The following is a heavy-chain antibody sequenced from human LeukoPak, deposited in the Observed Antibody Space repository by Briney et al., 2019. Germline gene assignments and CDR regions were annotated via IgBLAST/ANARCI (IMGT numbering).Heavy chain of an antibody. Sequence: GGSLRLSCAASGFTFKSYAMSWVGQAPGKGLEWVSGISGGGGSTYYADSVKGRFTISRDNSKKKLYLQMNSLRAEDTAVYYCAKDSRGYSGYDFDSWGQGSPVTVSS. V-gene: IGHV3-23*01. CDR2: ISGGGGST. D-gene: IGHD5-12*01. CDR1: GFTFKSYA. J-gene: IGHJ4*02. CDR3: AKDSRGYSGYDFDS.